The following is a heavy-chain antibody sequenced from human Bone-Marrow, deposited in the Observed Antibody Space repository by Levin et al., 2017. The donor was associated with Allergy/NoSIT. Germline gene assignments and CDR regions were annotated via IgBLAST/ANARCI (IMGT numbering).Heavy chain of an antibody. CDR3: ARDRGAGRRGYPFSRGGRVHTLDV. Sequence: SQTLSLTCSVSGASVRGPNYCWIRQSPGKGLEWIGFLYSTGNSSPAPSLQSRLTLSQDTAQNQISLTLTSVTPADTALYFCARDRGAGRRGYPFSRGGRVHTLDVWGQGTTVTVSS. CDR1: GASVRGPN. V-gene: IGHV4-59*02. CDR2: LYSTGNS. J-gene: IGHJ6*02. D-gene: IGHD2-15*01.